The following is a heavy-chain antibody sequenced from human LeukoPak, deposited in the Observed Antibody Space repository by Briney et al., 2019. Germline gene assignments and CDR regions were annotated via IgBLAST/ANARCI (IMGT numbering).Heavy chain of an antibody. CDR3: AREGTSGTHLNWFDP. J-gene: IGHJ5*02. CDR2: IYGSGST. CDR1: GGSISSYY. D-gene: IGHD1-1*01. Sequence: SETLSLTCTVSGGSISSYYWSWIRQPPGKGLEWIGHIYGSGSTNYNPSLKSRVTLSVDTSKNQFSLKLSPVTAADTAVYYCAREGTSGTHLNWFDPWGQGTLVTVSS. V-gene: IGHV4-59*01.